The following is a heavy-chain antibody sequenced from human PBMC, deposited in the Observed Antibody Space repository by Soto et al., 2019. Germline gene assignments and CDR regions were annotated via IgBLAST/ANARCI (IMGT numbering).Heavy chain of an antibody. V-gene: IGHV3-23*01. CDR2: ITGSGSHS. D-gene: IGHD3-10*01. CDR1: GFPSSTYGFSTYA. Sequence: EVQLLQSGGGLVQPGGSLRLSCMASGFPSSTYGFSTYAMTWVRQPPGKGLEWVSVITGSGSHSYYADSVKGRFTISRDNSRNTLFLQRDSLRADDTAVYFCAKGTSSEFLLSFDDWGHGTLVTVSS. J-gene: IGHJ4*01. CDR3: AKGTSSEFLLSFDD.